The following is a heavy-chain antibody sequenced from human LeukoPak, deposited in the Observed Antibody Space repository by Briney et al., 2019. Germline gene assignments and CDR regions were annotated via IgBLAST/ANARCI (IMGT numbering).Heavy chain of an antibody. V-gene: IGHV4-59*01. Sequence: SETLSLTCTVSGGSISSYYWSWIRQPPGKGLEWIGYIYYSGSTNYNPSLKSRVTISVDTSKNQFSLKLSSVTAADTAVYYWAREGISSGWYDGYYFDYWGQGTLVTVSS. CDR2: IYYSGST. CDR1: GGSISSYY. D-gene: IGHD6-19*01. J-gene: IGHJ4*02. CDR3: AREGISSGWYDGYYFDY.